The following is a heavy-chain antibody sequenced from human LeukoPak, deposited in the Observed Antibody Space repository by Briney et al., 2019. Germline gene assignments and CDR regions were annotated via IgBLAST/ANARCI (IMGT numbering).Heavy chain of an antibody. CDR2: ISSDGSST. D-gene: IGHD2-15*01. CDR1: GFTFSSYW. J-gene: IGHJ6*02. V-gene: IGHV3-74*01. CDR3: AREEYCSGGSCYRYYYYGMDV. Sequence: PGGSLRLSCAASGFTFSSYWMHWVRQAPGKGLVWVSRISSDGSSTSYADSVKGRFTISRDNAKNTLYLQMNSLRAEDTAVYYCAREEYCSGGSCYRYYYYGMDVWGQGTTVTVSS.